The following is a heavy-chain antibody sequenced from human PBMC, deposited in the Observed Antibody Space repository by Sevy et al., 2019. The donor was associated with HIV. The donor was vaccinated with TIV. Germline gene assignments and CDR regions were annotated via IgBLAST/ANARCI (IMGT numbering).Heavy chain of an antibody. CDR3: AKPSRIAVAGDYYYSGMDV. CDR1: GFTFDDYA. CDR2: ISWDGGST. Sequence: GGSLRLSCAVSGFTFDDYAMHWVRQAPGKGLEWVSLISWDGGSTYYADSVKGRFTISRDNSKNSLYLQMNSLRAEDTDLYYCAKPSRIAVAGDYYYSGMDVWGQGTTVTVSS. D-gene: IGHD6-13*01. V-gene: IGHV3-43D*03. J-gene: IGHJ6*02.